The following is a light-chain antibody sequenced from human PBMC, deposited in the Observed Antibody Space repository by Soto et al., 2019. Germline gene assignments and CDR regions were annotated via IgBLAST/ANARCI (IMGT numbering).Light chain of an antibody. V-gene: IGLV1-40*01. CDR2: AHT. CDR3: QSYDRSLNGYV. J-gene: IGLJ1*01. CDR1: SSNIGAGYD. Sequence: QAVVTQPPSVSGAPGQRVTISCTGSSSNIGAGYDVHWYQQLPGAAPKLLIYAHTNRPSGVPDRFSGSRSGTSPSLAITGLQAEDEADYYCQSYDRSLNGYVFGTGTKLTVL.